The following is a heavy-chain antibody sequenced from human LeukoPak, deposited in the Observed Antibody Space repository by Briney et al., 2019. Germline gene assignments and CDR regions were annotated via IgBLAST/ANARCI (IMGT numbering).Heavy chain of an antibody. CDR3: ASAGVVPAAILHY. J-gene: IGHJ4*02. V-gene: IGHV4-34*01. Sequence: PSETLSLTCAVYGGSFSGYYWSWIRQPPGKGLEWIGEINHSGSTNYNPSLKSRVTISVDTSKNQFSLKLSSVTAADTAVYYCASAGVVPAAILHYWGQGTLVTVSS. CDR2: INHSGST. CDR1: GGSFSGYY. D-gene: IGHD2-2*01.